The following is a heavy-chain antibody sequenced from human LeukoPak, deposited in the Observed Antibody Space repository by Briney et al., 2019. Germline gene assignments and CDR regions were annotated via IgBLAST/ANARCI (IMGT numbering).Heavy chain of an antibody. CDR3: AREMVRDAFDI. V-gene: IGHV4-31*03. CDR1: GGSISRDGHY. Sequence: SQTLSLTCTVSGGSISRDGHYWSWIRQYPGKGLESIGSVSSSGTTTYNPSLTSRVTISLDTSQNQISLNLRSLTAADTAVYYCAREMVRDAFDIWGQGTMVTVSS. D-gene: IGHD2-8*01. J-gene: IGHJ3*02. CDR2: VSSSGTT.